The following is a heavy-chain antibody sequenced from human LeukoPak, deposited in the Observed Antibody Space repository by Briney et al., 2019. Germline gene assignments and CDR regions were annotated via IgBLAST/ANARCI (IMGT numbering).Heavy chain of an antibody. D-gene: IGHD5-18*01. J-gene: IGHJ4*02. CDR1: GGSISNKY. Sequence: PSETLSLTCSLSGGSISNKYWSWLRQAPGKGLEWIGYVYYTGSTSYNPSLKSRVTISLDTSKKQFFLTLTSVTAADTALYYCARYLLGYIDGPAPYYIEFWGQGILVAVSS. V-gene: IGHV4-59*08. CDR2: VYYTGST. CDR3: ARYLLGYIDGPAPYYIEF.